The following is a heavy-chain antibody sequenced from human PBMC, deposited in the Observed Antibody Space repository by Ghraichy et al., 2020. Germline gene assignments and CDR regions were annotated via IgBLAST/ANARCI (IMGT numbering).Heavy chain of an antibody. J-gene: IGHJ3*01. V-gene: IGHV3-11*01. D-gene: IGHD3-10*01. CDR1: GFTFSDYY. CDR3: AGGAKLWFDAAFDV. CDR2: TSTGGTTI. Sequence: SLNISCAASGFTFSDYYMSWIRQAPGKGLEWVSHTSTGGTTIFYADSVRGRFTISRDNAKNSLYLDMNNLRVEDTALYYCAGGAKLWFDAAFDVWGQGTMVTASS.